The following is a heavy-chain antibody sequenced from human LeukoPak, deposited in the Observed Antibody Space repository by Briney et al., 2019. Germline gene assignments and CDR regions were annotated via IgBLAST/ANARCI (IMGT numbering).Heavy chain of an antibody. CDR1: GDTVSSNSAA. CDR3: ARTNGPAVY. J-gene: IGHJ4*02. CDR2: TYYRSKWYN. V-gene: IGHV6-1*01. Sequence: SQTLSLTCSISGDTVSSNSAAWHWLRQSPSRSPEWLARTYYRSKWYNDYAVSVKSRITINPDTSKNQFYVQLNSVTPEDTAVYYCARTNGPAVYWGQGTLVTVSS.